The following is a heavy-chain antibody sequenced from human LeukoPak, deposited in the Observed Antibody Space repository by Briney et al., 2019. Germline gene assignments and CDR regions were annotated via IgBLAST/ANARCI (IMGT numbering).Heavy chain of an antibody. CDR1: GYSISSSNW. D-gene: IGHD2-15*01. CDR3: ARLSLIRVADGWFDP. V-gene: IGHV4-28*01. CDR2: IYYSGST. Sequence: MPSDTLSLTCAVSGYSISSSNWWGWIRQPPGKGLEWIGYIYYSGSTYYNPSLKSRVTMSVDTSKNQFSLKLSSVTAVDTAVYYCARLSLIRVADGWFDPWGQGTLVTVSS. J-gene: IGHJ5*02.